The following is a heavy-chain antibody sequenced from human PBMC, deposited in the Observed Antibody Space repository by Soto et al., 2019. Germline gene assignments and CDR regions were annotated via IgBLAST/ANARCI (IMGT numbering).Heavy chain of an antibody. CDR1: GFTFSNPW. J-gene: IGHJ6*02. V-gene: IGHV3-15*07. CDR2: IKSKTDGGTT. Sequence: DVQLVESGGGLVKPGESLRLSCAASGFTFSNPWMNWVRQAPGKGLEWVALIKSKTDGGTTDYAAPVKGRFAISRDESKNTLYLQMNSLNTEDTAVYYCTTELVFCSGDSCNQLHYYYGMDVWGQGTTVTVS. CDR3: TTELVFCSGDSCNQLHYYYGMDV. D-gene: IGHD2-15*01.